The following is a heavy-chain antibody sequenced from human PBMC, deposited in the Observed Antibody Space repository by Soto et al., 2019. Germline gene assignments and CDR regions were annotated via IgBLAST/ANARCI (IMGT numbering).Heavy chain of an antibody. D-gene: IGHD3-9*01. CDR2: ISYDGSNK. CDR3: ARDLTPKDGYYYYYYGMDV. V-gene: IGHV3-30-3*01. J-gene: IGHJ6*02. CDR1: GFTFSSYA. Sequence: QVQLVESGGGVVQPGRSLRLSCAASGFTFSSYAMHWVRQAPGKGLEWVAVISYDGSNKYYADSVKGRFTISRDNSKNTLYLQMNSLRAEDTAVYYCARDLTPKDGYYYYYYGMDVWGQGTTVTVSS.